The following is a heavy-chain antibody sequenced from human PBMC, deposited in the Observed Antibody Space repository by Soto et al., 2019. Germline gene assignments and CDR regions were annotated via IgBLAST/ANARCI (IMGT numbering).Heavy chain of an antibody. CDR3: AGHEGPRGDSPFGY. Sequence: QVQLQESGPGLVKPSQTLSLTCTVSGGSISSVGYYWSWIRQHPGKGLEWIGYIYYSGSTYYNPSLKSRVTISVDTSKNQFSLKLSSVTAADTAVYYCAGHEGPRGDSPFGYWGQGTLVTVSS. V-gene: IGHV4-31*03. J-gene: IGHJ4*02. CDR1: GGSISSVGYY. D-gene: IGHD2-21*02. CDR2: IYYSGST.